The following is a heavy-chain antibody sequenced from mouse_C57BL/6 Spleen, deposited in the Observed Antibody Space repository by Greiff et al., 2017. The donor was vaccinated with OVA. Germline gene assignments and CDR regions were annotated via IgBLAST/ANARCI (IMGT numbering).Heavy chain of an antibody. CDR1: GFTFNTYA. D-gene: IGHD2-14*01. CDR3: VREYEEVCPGVYFDY. J-gene: IGHJ2*01. Sequence: EVQRVESGGGLVQPKGSLKLSCAASGFTFNTYAMHWVRQAPGKGLEWVARIRSKSSNYATYYADSVKDRFNISRDDSQSMLYLQMNNLKTEETALYYCVREYEEVCPGVYFDYWDQGTALTVSS. V-gene: IGHV10-3*01. CDR2: IRSKSSNYAT.